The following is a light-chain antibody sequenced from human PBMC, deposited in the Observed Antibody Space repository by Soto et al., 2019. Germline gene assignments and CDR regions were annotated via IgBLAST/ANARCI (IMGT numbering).Light chain of an antibody. CDR1: QSISSY. J-gene: IGKJ3*01. CDR3: QHSDSTPFT. CDR2: AAS. V-gene: IGKV1-39*01. Sequence: DIQMTQSPSSLSASVGDRVTITCRASQSISSYFNWYQQKPGKAPKHLIYAASSLQSGVPSRFGGSGSGPDFTLTISRLQPEDVATYYCQHSDSTPFTFGPGTKVDI.